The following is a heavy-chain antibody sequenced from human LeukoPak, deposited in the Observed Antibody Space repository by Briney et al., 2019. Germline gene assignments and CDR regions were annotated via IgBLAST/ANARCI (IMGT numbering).Heavy chain of an antibody. D-gene: IGHD2-21*01. CDR2: TSASGGVT. V-gene: IGHV3-23*01. J-gene: IGHJ4*02. CDR3: ARGRATYCFDY. CDR1: GFTFSSYA. Sequence: GGSLRLSCAASGFTFSSYAMSWVRQVPGKGLEWVSSTSASGGVTHYADSVKGRFTISRDNSKNTLYLQRSSLRAEDTAVYYCARGRATYCFDYWGQGTLVTVSS.